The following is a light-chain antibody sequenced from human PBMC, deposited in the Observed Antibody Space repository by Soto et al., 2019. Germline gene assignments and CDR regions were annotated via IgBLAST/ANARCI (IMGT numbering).Light chain of an antibody. CDR1: SSDVGNYNY. J-gene: IGLJ1*01. Sequence: QSVLTQPASVSGSPGQSITISCTGTSSDVGNYNYASWYQQYPGRVPKLLIYMVSNRPSGVSNRFSGSKSGNTASLTISGLQAEDEADYFCTSPTPGSLYVFGTGTKVTV. CDR3: TSPTPGSLYV. CDR2: MVS. V-gene: IGLV2-14*01.